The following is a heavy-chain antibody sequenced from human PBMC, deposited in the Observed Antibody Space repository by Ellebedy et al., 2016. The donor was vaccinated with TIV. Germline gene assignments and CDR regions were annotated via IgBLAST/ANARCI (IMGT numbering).Heavy chain of an antibody. V-gene: IGHV3-48*02. Sequence: GESLKISCAASGFTFSTYGIHWVRQAPGKGLEWVSSISSSSSTIYYADSVKGRFTISRDNAKNSLYLQMNSLRDEDTAVYYCARDSSAGGYYSYYYYYGMDVWGQGTTVTVSS. CDR3: ARDSSAGGYYSYYYYYGMDV. CDR1: GFTFSTYG. CDR2: ISSSSSTI. J-gene: IGHJ6*02. D-gene: IGHD3-22*01.